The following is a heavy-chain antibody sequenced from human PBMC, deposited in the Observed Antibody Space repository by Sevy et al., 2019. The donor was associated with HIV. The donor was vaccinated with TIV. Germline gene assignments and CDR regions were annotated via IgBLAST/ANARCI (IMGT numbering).Heavy chain of an antibody. CDR3: ARNGGYADYGMDV. D-gene: IGHD5-12*01. CDR1: GFTFSSYS. CDR2: ISSTSSTI. V-gene: IGHV3-48*01. Sequence: GGSLRLSCAASGFTFSSYSMNWVRQAPWKGLEWISYISSTSSTIYYADSVKGRFTISRDNAKNSLYLQMNSLRAEDTAVYYCARNGGYADYGMDVWGQGTTVTVSS. J-gene: IGHJ6*02.